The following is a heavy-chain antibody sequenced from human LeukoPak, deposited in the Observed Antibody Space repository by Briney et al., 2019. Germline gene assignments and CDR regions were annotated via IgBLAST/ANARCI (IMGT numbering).Heavy chain of an antibody. CDR3: SRDLAAGGYSQGD. J-gene: IGHJ4*02. Sequence: PGGSLRLSCAASGFTFSNYAMHWVRQAPGKGLEWVALISYDESHKYYADSVKGRFTISRDNSRNTLYLQMNSLRAEDTAVYYCSRDLAAGGYSQGDWGQGTLVTVSS. CDR2: ISYDESHK. V-gene: IGHV3-30-3*01. D-gene: IGHD5-18*01. CDR1: GFTFSNYA.